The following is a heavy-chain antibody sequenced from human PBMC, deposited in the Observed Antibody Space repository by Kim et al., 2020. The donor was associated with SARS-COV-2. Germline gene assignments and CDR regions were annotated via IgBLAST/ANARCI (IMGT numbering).Heavy chain of an antibody. CDR3: ARRPRWGLALARDWFDP. J-gene: IGHJ5*02. Sequence: SETLSLTCTVSGGSISSSSYYWGWIRQPPGKGLEWIGSIYYSGSTYYNPSLKSRVTISVDTSKNQCSLKLSSVTAADTAVYYCARRPRWGLALARDWFDPGGQGTLVTVSS. D-gene: IGHD1-26*01. V-gene: IGHV4-39*01. CDR2: IYYSGST. CDR1: GGSISSSSYY.